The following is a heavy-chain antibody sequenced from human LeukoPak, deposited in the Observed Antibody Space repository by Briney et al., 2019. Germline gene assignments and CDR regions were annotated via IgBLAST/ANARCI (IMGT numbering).Heavy chain of an antibody. CDR2: ISGSGGST. J-gene: IGHJ4*02. V-gene: IGHV3-23*01. CDR3: AKDLMYYYDSSGSPHDY. CDR1: GFTFSSYA. Sequence: LPGGSLRLSCAASGFTFSSYAMSWVRQAPGKGLEWVSAISGSGGSTYYADSVKGRFTISRDNSKNTLYLQMNSLGAEDTAVYYCAKDLMYYYDSSGSPHDYWGQGTLVTVSS. D-gene: IGHD3-22*01.